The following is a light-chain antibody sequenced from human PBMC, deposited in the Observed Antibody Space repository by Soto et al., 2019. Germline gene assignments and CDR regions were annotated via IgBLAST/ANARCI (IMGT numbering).Light chain of an antibody. CDR1: QSLVHRDGNTY. CDR2: YAS. CDR3: MQGTHWPPYT. Sequence: VLMTQSPLSLPVNLGEPAAISCRSSQSLVHRDGNTYLSWFHQRPGQSPRRLSFYASKRDFGVPDRFSGSGSVSDFTLMISTVKTEDVGIYYCMQGTHWPPYTFGQGTNLEI. J-gene: IGKJ2*01. V-gene: IGKV2-30*02.